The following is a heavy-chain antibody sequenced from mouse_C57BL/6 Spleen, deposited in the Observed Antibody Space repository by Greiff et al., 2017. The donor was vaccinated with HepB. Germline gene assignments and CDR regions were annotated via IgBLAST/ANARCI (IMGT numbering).Heavy chain of an antibody. CDR3: ARSSLPYYFDY. J-gene: IGHJ2*01. Sequence: EVMLVESGPELVKPGDSVKISCKASGYSFTGYFMNWVMQSHGKSLEWIGRINPYNGDTFYNQKFKGKATLTVDKSSSTAHMELRSLTSEDSAVYYCARSSLPYYFDYWGQGTTLTVSS. V-gene: IGHV1-20*01. CDR2: INPYNGDT. CDR1: GYSFTGYF. D-gene: IGHD5-1*01.